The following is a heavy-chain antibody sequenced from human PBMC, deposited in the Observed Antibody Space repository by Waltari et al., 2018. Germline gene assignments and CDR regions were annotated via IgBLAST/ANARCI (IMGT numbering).Heavy chain of an antibody. J-gene: IGHJ4*02. CDR2: IGTAGDT. D-gene: IGHD3-22*01. V-gene: IGHV3-13*01. Sequence: EVQLVESGGGLVQPGGSLRLSCAASGFTFSSYDMHWVRQATGKGLEWVSAIGTAGDTYYPGSVKGRFTISRENAKNSLYLQMNSLRAGDTAVYYCARGYPYYDSSGYYFDYWGQGTLVTVSS. CDR3: ARGYPYYDSSGYYFDY. CDR1: GFTFSSYD.